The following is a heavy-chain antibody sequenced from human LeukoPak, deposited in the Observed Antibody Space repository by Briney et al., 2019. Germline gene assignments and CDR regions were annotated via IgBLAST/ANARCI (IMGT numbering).Heavy chain of an antibody. D-gene: IGHD5-12*01. V-gene: IGHV4-4*02. J-gene: IGHJ4*02. CDR2: IYHSGST. CDR3: ARYSGYDKYYFDY. Sequence: SETLSLTCAVSGGSISSSNWWSWVRQPPGKGLEWIGEIYHSGSTNYNPSLKSRVTISVDTSKNQFSLKLSSVTAADTAVYYCARYSGYDKYYFDYWGQGTLVTVSS. CDR1: GGSISSSNW.